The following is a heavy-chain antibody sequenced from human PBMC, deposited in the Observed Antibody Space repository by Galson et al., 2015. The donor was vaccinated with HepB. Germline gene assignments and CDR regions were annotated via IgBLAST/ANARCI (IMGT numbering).Heavy chain of an antibody. Sequence: SLRLSCAASGFTFSSYSMNWVRQAPGKGLEWVSSISSSSSYIYYADSVKGRFTISRDNAKNSLYLQMNSLRAEDTAVYYCAREWGGGVVVPAAPFPLQHWGQGTLVTVSS. CDR3: AREWGGGVVVPAAPFPLQH. J-gene: IGHJ1*01. CDR2: ISSSSSYI. CDR1: GFTFSSYS. D-gene: IGHD2-2*01. V-gene: IGHV3-21*01.